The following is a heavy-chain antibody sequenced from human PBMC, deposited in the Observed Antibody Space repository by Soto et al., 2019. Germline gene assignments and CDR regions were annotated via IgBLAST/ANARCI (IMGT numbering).Heavy chain of an antibody. CDR1: GGSISSGGYS. D-gene: IGHD2-21*01. CDR3: ARGNVVAIDY. V-gene: IGHV4-30-2*01. CDR2: IYHSGST. J-gene: IGHJ4*02. Sequence: PSETLSLTCAVSGGSISSGGYSWSWIRQPPGKGLECIGYIYHSGSTYYNPSLKSRVTISVDRSKNQFSLKLSSVTAADTAVYYCARGNVVAIDYWGQGTLVTVS.